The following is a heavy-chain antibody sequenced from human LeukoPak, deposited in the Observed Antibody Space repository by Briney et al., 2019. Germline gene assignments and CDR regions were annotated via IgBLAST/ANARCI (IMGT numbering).Heavy chain of an antibody. CDR1: GYSISSSSYY. V-gene: IGHV4-39*07. CDR3: ARANYYDSSGLRY. J-gene: IGHJ4*02. CDR2: IYYSGST. D-gene: IGHD3-22*01. Sequence: SETLSLTCTVSGYSISSSSYYWGWIRQPPGTGLEWIGSIYYSGSTYYNPSLKSRVTISVDTSKNQFSLKLSSVTAADTAVYYCARANYYDSSGLRYWGQGTLVTVSS.